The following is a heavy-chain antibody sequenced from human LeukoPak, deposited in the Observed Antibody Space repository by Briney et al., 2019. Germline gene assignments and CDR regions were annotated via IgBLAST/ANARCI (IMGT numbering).Heavy chain of an antibody. V-gene: IGHV3-9*01. CDR2: ISWNSYSI. CDR3: ARGGISIFGVVIYMDV. CDR1: GFTFDDYA. J-gene: IGHJ6*03. Sequence: GGSLRLSCAASGFTFDDYAMHWVRQAPGKGLEWVSGISWNSYSIGYADSVKGRFTISRDNAKNSLYLQMNSLRVEDTVLYYCARGGISIFGVVIYMDVWGKGTTVTVSS. D-gene: IGHD3-3*01.